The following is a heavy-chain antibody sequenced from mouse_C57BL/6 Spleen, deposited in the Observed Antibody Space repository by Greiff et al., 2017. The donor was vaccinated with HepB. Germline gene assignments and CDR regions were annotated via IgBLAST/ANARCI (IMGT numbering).Heavy chain of an antibody. CDR2: ISSGGSYT. CDR3: ARHGMITRDYYAMDY. CDR1: GFTFSSYG. Sequence: EVKLMESGGDLVKPGGSLKLSCAASGFTFSSYGMSWVRQTPDKRLEWVATISSGGSYTYYPDSVKGRFTISRDNAKNTLYLQMSSLKSEDTAMYYCARHGMITRDYYAMDYWGQGTSVTVSS. D-gene: IGHD2-4*01. J-gene: IGHJ4*01. V-gene: IGHV5-6*01.